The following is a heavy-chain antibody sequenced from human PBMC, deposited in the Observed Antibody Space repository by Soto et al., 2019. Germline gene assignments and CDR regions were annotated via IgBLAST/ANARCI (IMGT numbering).Heavy chain of an antibody. Sequence: GGSLRLSWAASGFTFSSYAMHWVRQAPGKGLEWVAVISYDGSNKYYADSVKGRFTISRDNSKNTLYLQMNSLRAEDTAVYYCARETNTPYQPSFDYWGQGTLVTVSS. CDR1: GFTFSSYA. CDR2: ISYDGSNK. D-gene: IGHD2-2*01. V-gene: IGHV3-30-3*01. J-gene: IGHJ4*02. CDR3: ARETNTPYQPSFDY.